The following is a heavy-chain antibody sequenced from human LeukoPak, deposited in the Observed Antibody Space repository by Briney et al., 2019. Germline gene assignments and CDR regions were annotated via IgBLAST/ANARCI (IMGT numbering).Heavy chain of an antibody. CDR2: INPNSGGT. Sequence: ASVKVSCKASGYTFTAYYMHWVRLAPGQGLEWMGRINPNSGGTNYARKFQGRVTMTRDTSINTAYMELTSLRSDDTAMYFCASGHDSPPGWGQGTLVTVSS. D-gene: IGHD5-18*01. CDR3: ASGHDSPPG. CDR1: GYTFTAYY. V-gene: IGHV1-2*06. J-gene: IGHJ4*02.